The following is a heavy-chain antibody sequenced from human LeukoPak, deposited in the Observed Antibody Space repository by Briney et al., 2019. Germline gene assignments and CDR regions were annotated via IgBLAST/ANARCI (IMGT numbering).Heavy chain of an antibody. V-gene: IGHV4-31*03. D-gene: IGHD3-3*01. CDR3: ARAGLIFGVAYFDY. CDR1: GGSISSGGYY. Sequence: SQTLSLTCTVSGGSISSGGYYWSWIRQHPGKGLEWIGYIYYSGSTYYNPSLKSRVTISVDTSKNQFSLKLSSVTAADTAVYYCARAGLIFGVAYFDYWGQGTLVTVSS. CDR2: IYYSGST. J-gene: IGHJ4*02.